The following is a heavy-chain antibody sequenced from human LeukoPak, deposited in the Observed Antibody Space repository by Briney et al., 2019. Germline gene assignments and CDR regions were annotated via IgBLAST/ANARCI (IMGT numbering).Heavy chain of an antibody. Sequence: SETLSLTCAVYGGSFSGYYWSWIRQPPGKGLEWIGEINHSGSTNYNPSLKSRVTISVDTSKNQFSLKLSSVTAADTAVYYCAREIVPSCLDPWGQGTLVTVSS. V-gene: IGHV4-34*09. CDR2: INHSGST. J-gene: IGHJ5*02. CDR3: AREIVPSCLDP. D-gene: IGHD2-8*01. CDR1: GGSFSGYY.